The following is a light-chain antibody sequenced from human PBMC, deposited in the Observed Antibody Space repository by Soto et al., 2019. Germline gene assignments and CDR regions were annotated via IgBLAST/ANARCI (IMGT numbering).Light chain of an antibody. CDR1: SSDVGGYNY. CDR3: SSFTSRSTHV. CDR2: EVR. J-gene: IGLJ1*01. Sequence: QSALTQPASVSGSPGQSITISCTGTSSDVGGYNYVSWYQQHPGQPPKLMIYEVRNRPSGLSNRFSGSKSGATASLTISGLRAEHEADYYCSSFTSRSTHVFGSGTKLTVL. V-gene: IGLV2-14*01.